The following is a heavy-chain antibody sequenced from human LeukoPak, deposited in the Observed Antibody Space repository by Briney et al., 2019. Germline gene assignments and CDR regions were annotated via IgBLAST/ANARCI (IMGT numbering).Heavy chain of an antibody. J-gene: IGHJ5*02. Sequence: ASVKVSCKASGYTLTELSMHWVRQAPGKGLEWMGGFDPEDGETIYAQKFQGRVTMTEDTSTDTAYMELSSLRSEDTAVYYCARVIVVVAAARIWFDPWGQGTLVTVSS. V-gene: IGHV1-24*01. D-gene: IGHD2-2*01. CDR2: FDPEDGET. CDR3: ARVIVVVAAARIWFDP. CDR1: GYTLTELS.